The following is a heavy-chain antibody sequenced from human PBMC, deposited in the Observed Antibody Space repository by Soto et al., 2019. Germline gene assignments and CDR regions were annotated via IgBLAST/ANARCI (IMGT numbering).Heavy chain of an antibody. D-gene: IGHD2-2*01. J-gene: IGHJ6*02. CDR2: IIPILGIA. Sequence: SVKVSCKASGGTFSIYTISWVRQAPGQGLEWMGRIIPILGIANYAQKFQGRVTITADKSTSTAYMELSSLRSEDTAVYYCARACSTSCQGPYYYYGMDVWGQGTTVTVSS. CDR3: ARACSTSCQGPYYYYGMDV. V-gene: IGHV1-69*02. CDR1: GGTFSIYT.